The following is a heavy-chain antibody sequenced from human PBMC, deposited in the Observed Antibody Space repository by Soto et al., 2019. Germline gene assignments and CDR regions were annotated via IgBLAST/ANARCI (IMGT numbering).Heavy chain of an antibody. CDR2: ISGSGGST. D-gene: IGHD6-6*01. J-gene: IGHJ4*02. CDR1: GFTFSSYA. Sequence: GGSLRLSCAASGFTFSSYAMSWVRQAPGKGLEWVSAISGSGGSTYYADSVKGRFTISRDNSKNTLYLQMSSLRAEDTAVYYRAKDKFGSSAVEYWGQGTLVNVSS. CDR3: AKDKFGSSAVEY. V-gene: IGHV3-23*01.